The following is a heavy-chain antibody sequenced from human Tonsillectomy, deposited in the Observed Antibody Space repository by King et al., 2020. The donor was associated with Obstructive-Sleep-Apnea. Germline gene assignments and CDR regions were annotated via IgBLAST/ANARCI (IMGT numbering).Heavy chain of an antibody. D-gene: IGHD3-10*01. V-gene: IGHV3-74*01. J-gene: IGHJ5*02. CDR2: INSDGSST. Sequence: VQLVESGGGLVQPGGSLRLSCAASGFTFNTYWMHWVRQVPGKGLVWVSRINSDGSSTIYADSVRGRFTISRDNAKNTLYLQMNSLRADDTAVYYCARVRTPLQEYNWFDTWGQGTLVTVSS. CDR3: ARVRTPLQEYNWFDT. CDR1: GFTFNTYW.